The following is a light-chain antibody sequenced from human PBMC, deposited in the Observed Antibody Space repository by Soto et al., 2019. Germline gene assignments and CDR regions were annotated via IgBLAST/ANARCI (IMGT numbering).Light chain of an antibody. J-gene: IGLJ2*01. V-gene: IGLV2-11*01. CDR2: DVN. CDR3: QSYDGTLTGVI. Sequence: QSAPTQPRSVSGSPGQSVTISCTGSYSDVGGYNHVAWYQQHPGKAPKLMIYDVNKRPSGVPDRFSGSKSGTSGSLAITGLQAEDEADYFCQSYDGTLTGVIFGGGTKLTVL. CDR1: YSDVGGYNH.